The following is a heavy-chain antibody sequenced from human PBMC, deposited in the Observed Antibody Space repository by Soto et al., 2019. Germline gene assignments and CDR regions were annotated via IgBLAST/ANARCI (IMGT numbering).Heavy chain of an antibody. CDR3: AKEDTSNGSLDY. Sequence: PGGSLRLSCAASGFTFSDYYMSWVRQAPVKVLEWVSGISDSGATTYYADSVRGRFTISRDNSKNTLYLQMKSLRAEDSASYYSAKEDTSNGSLDYWGQGALVTVT. J-gene: IGHJ4*02. CDR1: GFTFSDYY. D-gene: IGHD6-19*01. V-gene: IGHV3-23*01. CDR2: ISDSGATT.